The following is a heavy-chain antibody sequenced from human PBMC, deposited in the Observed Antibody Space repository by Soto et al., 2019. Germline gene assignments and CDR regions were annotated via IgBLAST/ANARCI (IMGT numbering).Heavy chain of an antibody. J-gene: IGHJ4*02. D-gene: IGHD2-15*01. CDR1: GFTFSSYN. V-gene: IGHV3-64*02. CDR3: ARARCSSGQCYYFDY. Sequence: EVQLVESGEGLVQPGGSLRLSCAASGFTFSSYNIHWIRQAPGKGLEFVSAISRSGDRTYYADSVKGRFTITRDSSKNTVWLQMGSLRAEDMAVYYCARARCSSGQCYYFDYWGRGALVSVSS. CDR2: ISRSGDRT.